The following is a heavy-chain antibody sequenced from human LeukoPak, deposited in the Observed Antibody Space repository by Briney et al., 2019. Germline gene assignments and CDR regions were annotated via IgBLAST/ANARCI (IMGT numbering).Heavy chain of an antibody. CDR1: GYTFTGYY. J-gene: IGHJ4*02. Sequence: ASVKVSCKASGYTFTGYYMHWVRQAPGQGLEWMGRINPNSGGTNYAQTLQGRVTMTRDTSISTAYMELSRLRFDDTAVYYCARTRNTMVRGVIIGYFDYWGQGTLVTVSS. CDR3: ARTRNTMVRGVIIGYFDY. D-gene: IGHD3-10*01. CDR2: INPNSGGT. V-gene: IGHV1-2*06.